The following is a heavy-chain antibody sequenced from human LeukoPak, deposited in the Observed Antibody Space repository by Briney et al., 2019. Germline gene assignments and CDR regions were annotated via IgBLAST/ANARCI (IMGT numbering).Heavy chain of an antibody. D-gene: IGHD3-22*01. CDR2: ISYDGSNK. J-gene: IGHJ4*02. CDR3: AKAHYDSSGRTIDY. CDR1: GFTFSSYG. V-gene: IGHV3-30*18. Sequence: QPGGSLRLSCAASGFTFSSYGMHWVRQAPGKGQEWVAVISYDGSNKYYADSVKGRFTISRDNSKNTLYLQMNSLRAEDTAVYYCAKAHYDSSGRTIDYWGQGTLVTVSS.